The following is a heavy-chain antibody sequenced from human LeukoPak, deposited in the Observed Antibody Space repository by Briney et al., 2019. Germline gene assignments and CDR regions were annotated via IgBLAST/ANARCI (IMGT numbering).Heavy chain of an antibody. CDR2: INHSGST. CDR1: GGSFSGYY. J-gene: IGHJ4*02. V-gene: IGHV4-34*01. CDR3: ARMSGGDRTFDY. Sequence: SETLSLTRAVYGGSFSGYYWSWIRQPPGKGLEWIGEINHSGSTNYNPSLKSRVTISVDTSKNQFSLKLSSVTAADTAVYYCARMSGGDRTFDYWGQGTLVTVSS. D-gene: IGHD2-21*02.